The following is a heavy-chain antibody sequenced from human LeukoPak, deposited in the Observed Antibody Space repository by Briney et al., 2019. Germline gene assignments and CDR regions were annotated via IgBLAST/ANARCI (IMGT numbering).Heavy chain of an antibody. CDR2: ISWNSGSI. CDR3: AKGSPRYYYYYYMDV. V-gene: IGHV3-9*03. Sequence: PGRSLRLSCAASGFTFDDYAMHWVRQAPGKGLGWVSGISWNSGSIGYADSVKGRFTISRDNAKNSLYLQMNSLRAEDMALYYCAKGSPRYYYYYYMDVWGKGTTVTVSS. CDR1: GFTFDDYA. J-gene: IGHJ6*03.